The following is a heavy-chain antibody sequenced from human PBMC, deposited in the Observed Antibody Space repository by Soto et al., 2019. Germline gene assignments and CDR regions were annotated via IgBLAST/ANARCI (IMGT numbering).Heavy chain of an antibody. J-gene: IGHJ5*02. Sequence: PGGSLRLSCAASGFNFSNHWMHRVRQRPGEGLVWVSRITSDGKSKAYAESVKGRFAISRDNAKNTLYLQMNGLTAEDTAVYYCARESGDWPLNWFDPWGLGTLVTVSS. V-gene: IGHV3-74*01. D-gene: IGHD2-21*02. CDR2: ITSDGKSK. CDR1: GFNFSNHW. CDR3: ARESGDWPLNWFDP.